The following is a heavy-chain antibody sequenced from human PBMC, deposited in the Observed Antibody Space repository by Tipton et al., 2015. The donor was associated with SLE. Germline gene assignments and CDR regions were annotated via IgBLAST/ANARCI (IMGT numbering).Heavy chain of an antibody. V-gene: IGHV4-59*01. Sequence: TPSLTCSVSGDSISGYFWSWIRQPPGKGLEYIGYIYSSGNTNTSPSLKSRVTMSVDTSKNPFSLKLTSVTAADTAVYYCARWHGISGTCYNMDVWGKGTTVTGSS. J-gene: IGHJ6*03. CDR3: ARWHGISGTCYNMDV. CDR2: IYSSGNT. CDR1: GDSISGYF. D-gene: IGHD6-25*01.